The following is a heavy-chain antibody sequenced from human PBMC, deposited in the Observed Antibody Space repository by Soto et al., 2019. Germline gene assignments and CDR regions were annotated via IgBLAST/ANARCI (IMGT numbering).Heavy chain of an antibody. CDR2: ISGSGGST. J-gene: IGHJ4*02. D-gene: IGHD5-12*01. CDR3: VRGETWLQLSYYFDY. V-gene: IGHV3-23*01. Sequence: GGSLRLSCAASGFTFSSYAMSWVRQAPGKGLEWVSAISGSGGSTYYAGSVKGRFTISRDNSKNSLYLQMYTLRAEDTAVYYCVRGETWLQLSYYFDYWGQGTLVTVSS. CDR1: GFTFSSYA.